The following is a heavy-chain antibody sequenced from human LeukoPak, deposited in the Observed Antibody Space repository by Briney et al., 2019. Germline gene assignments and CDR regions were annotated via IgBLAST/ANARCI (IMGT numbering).Heavy chain of an antibody. J-gene: IGHJ4*02. CDR3: AREMLYDSTGYYF. D-gene: IGHD3-22*01. Sequence: SETLSLTCTLSGGSISSNSYYWGWIRQPPGEGLEWIGSIYYSGSTYYNPSLKSRVTISVDTSKNQFSLKLRSVTAADTAVYYCAREMLYDSTGYYFWGQGTLVTVSS. V-gene: IGHV4-39*07. CDR1: GGSISSNSYY. CDR2: IYYSGST.